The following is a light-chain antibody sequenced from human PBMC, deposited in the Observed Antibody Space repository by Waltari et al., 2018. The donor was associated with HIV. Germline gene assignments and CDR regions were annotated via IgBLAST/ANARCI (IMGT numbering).Light chain of an antibody. CDR3: QVWDNGSDHPVI. CDR2: DES. CDR1: NIGTRS. J-gene: IGLJ2*01. Sequence: SYVLTQPPSVSVAPGQTARITCGGNNIGTRSVQWYQKKQGQAPVLVVHDESDRPSGIPERFSGSNSGNTATVTISRVEAGDEADYYCQVWDNGSDHPVIFGGGTKLTVL. V-gene: IGLV3-21*02.